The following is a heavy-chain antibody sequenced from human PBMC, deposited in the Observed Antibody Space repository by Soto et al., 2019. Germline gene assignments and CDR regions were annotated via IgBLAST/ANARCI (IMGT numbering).Heavy chain of an antibody. J-gene: IGHJ6*02. V-gene: IGHV1-69*06. D-gene: IGHD5-18*01. Sequence: VASVKVSCKASGGTFSSYSISWVRQAPGQGLEWMGGIIPIFGTANYAQKFQGRVTITADKSTSTAYMELSSLRSEDTAVYYCARGQRGYSYGYYYGMDVWGQGTTVTVSS. CDR3: ARGQRGYSYGYYYGMDV. CDR2: IIPIFGTA. CDR1: GGTFSSYS.